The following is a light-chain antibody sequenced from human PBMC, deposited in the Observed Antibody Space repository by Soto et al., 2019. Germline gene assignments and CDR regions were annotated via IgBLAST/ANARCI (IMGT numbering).Light chain of an antibody. CDR2: YDS. Sequence: SYELTQPPSVSVAPGKTARITCGGNNIGSKSVHWYQQKPGQAPVLVIYYDSDRPSGILERFSGSNSGNTATLTISRVEAGDEADYYCQVWDSSSDHRVVFGGGTKLTVL. CDR3: QVWDSSSDHRVV. J-gene: IGLJ2*01. V-gene: IGLV3-21*04. CDR1: NIGSKS.